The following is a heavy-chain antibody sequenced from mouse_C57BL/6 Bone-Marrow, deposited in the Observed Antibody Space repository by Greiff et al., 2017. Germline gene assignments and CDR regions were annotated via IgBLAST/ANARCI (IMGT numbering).Heavy chain of an antibody. Sequence: EVHLVESGGDLVKPGGSLKLSCAASGFTFSSYGMSWVRQTPDKRLEWVATISSGGSYTYYPDSVKGRFTISRDNAKNTLYLQMSSLKSEDTAMYYCARQITTVVAPYYYAMDYWGQGTSVTVSS. V-gene: IGHV5-6*01. J-gene: IGHJ4*01. D-gene: IGHD1-1*01. CDR3: ARQITTVVAPYYYAMDY. CDR2: ISSGGSYT. CDR1: GFTFSSYG.